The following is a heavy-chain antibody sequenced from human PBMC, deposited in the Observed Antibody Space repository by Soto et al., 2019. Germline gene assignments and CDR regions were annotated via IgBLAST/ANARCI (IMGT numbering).Heavy chain of an antibody. V-gene: IGHV3-74*01. CDR2: IKPDWSGT. Sequence: WGSLSLSCTASGFTFSGYGFHWVRLPPGKGLGLVWRIKPDWSGTIYSDSVKGRFTISRHNAKSMVYLQMNSLRVEDTAVYYCAGYNWNSQNYWGHGTLVTVSS. J-gene: IGHJ4*01. CDR3: AGYNWNSQNY. D-gene: IGHD1-7*01. CDR1: GFTFSGYG.